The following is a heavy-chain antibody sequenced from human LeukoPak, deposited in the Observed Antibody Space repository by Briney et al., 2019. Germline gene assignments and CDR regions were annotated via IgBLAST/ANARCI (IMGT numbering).Heavy chain of an antibody. CDR2: ISWNSGSI. CDR3: AKGLYSNLLGFDY. J-gene: IGHJ4*02. CDR1: GFTFDDYA. D-gene: IGHD4-11*01. Sequence: GGSLRLSCAASGFTFDDYAMCWVRQAPGKGLEWVSGISWNSGSIGYADSVKGRFTISRDNAKNSLYLQMNSLRAEDMALYYCAKGLYSNLLGFDYCGQGTLVTVSS. V-gene: IGHV3-9*03.